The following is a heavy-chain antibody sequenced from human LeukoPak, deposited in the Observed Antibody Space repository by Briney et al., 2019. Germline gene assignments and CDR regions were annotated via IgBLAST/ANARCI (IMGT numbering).Heavy chain of an antibody. CDR3: ARRGYCSSTSCYVDFDY. CDR2: IYYSGST. J-gene: IGHJ4*02. CDR1: GGSISSYY. Sequence: SETLSLTCTVSGGSISSYYWSWIRQPPGKGLEWIGYIYYSGSTNYNPSLKSRVTISVDTSKNQFSLKLSSVTAADTAVYYCARRGYCSSTSCYVDFDYWGQGTLVTVSS. D-gene: IGHD2-2*01. V-gene: IGHV4-59*12.